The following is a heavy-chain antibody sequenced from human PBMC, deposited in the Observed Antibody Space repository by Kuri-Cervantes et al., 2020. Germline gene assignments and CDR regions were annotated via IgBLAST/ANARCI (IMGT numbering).Heavy chain of an antibody. CDR3: ARDRIAARLYYYYYMDV. CDR1: GFTFSTYW. V-gene: IGHV3-7*01. D-gene: IGHD6-6*01. Sequence: GGSLRLSCVASGFTFSTYWMNWVRQAPGKGLEWVANIKQDGSEKYYVDSVKGRFTISRDNAKNSLYLQMNSLRAEDTAVYYCARDRIAARLYYYYYMDVWGKGTTVTVSS. CDR2: IKQDGSEK. J-gene: IGHJ6*03.